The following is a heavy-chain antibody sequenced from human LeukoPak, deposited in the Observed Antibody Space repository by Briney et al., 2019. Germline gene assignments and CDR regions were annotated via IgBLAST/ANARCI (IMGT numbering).Heavy chain of an antibody. Sequence: GGSLRLSCAASGFTFSSYAMSWVRQAPGKGLEWVSAISGSGGSTYYADSAKGRFTISRDNSKNTLYLQMNSLRAEDTAVYYCARTGANYDILTGPTNYGMDVWGQGTTVTVSS. D-gene: IGHD3-9*01. CDR2: ISGSGGST. V-gene: IGHV3-23*01. J-gene: IGHJ6*02. CDR1: GFTFSSYA. CDR3: ARTGANYDILTGPTNYGMDV.